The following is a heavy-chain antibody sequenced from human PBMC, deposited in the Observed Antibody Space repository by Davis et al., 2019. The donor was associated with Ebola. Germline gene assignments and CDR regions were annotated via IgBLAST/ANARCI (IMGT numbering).Heavy chain of an antibody. J-gene: IGHJ2*01. CDR2: IGEDGTEK. CDR3: AREIKPYWYFDL. V-gene: IGHV3-7*03. CDR1: GFSFSNSW. Sequence: PGGSLRLSCAASGFSFSNSWMTWVRQAPGKGLEWVANIGEDGTEKYYADSVRGRFTISRDNSKNSLFLQMNSLRTEDTALYYCAREIKPYWYFDLWGRGTLVTVSS.